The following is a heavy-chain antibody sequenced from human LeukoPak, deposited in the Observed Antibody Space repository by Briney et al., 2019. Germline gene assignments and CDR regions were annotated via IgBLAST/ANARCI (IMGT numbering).Heavy chain of an antibody. CDR2: ISGSGGST. D-gene: IGHD5-24*01. CDR3: AKDGSIEMATNYYYYYGMDV. CDR1: GYTFSSYA. V-gene: IGHV3-23*01. Sequence: GGSLRLSCAASGYTFSSYAMSWVRQAPGKGLEWVSAISGSGGSTYYADSVKGRFTISRDNSKNTLYLQMNSLRAEDTAVYYCAKDGSIEMATNYYYYYGMDVWGQGTTVTVSS. J-gene: IGHJ6*02.